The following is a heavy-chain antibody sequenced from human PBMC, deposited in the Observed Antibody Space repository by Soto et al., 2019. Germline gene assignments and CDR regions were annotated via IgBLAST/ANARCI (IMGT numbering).Heavy chain of an antibody. CDR1: GYSFTSYW. Sequence: GESLKISCKGSGYSFTSYWISWVRQMPGKGLEWMGRIDPSDSYTNYSPSFQGHVTISADKSISTAYLQWSSLKASDTAMYYCARWGTAMAPYYYYYGMDVWGQGTTVIVSS. J-gene: IGHJ6*02. CDR2: IDPSDSYT. D-gene: IGHD5-18*01. V-gene: IGHV5-10-1*01. CDR3: ARWGTAMAPYYYYYGMDV.